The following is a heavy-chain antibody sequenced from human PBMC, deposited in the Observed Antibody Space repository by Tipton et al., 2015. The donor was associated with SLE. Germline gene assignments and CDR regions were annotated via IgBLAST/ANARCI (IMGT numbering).Heavy chain of an antibody. CDR2: INNSGSS. CDR3: ARLPYLWQWLVRAFDI. V-gene: IGHV4-34*01. J-gene: IGHJ3*02. CDR1: CGSFSGSY. Sequence: TLSLTCAVYCGSFSGSYWSWFRQPPGKGLEWLGEINNSGSSNYNPSLKSRVTISVDTSKNQFSLKLSSVTAADTAVYYCARLPYLWQWLVRAFDIWGQGTMVTVSS. D-gene: IGHD6-19*01.